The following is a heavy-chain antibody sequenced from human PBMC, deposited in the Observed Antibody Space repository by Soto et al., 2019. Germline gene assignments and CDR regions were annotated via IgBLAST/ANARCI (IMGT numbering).Heavy chain of an antibody. Sequence: SETASLTCAAYGGTFSGYYWSWIRQPPGTGLEWIGEINHSGSTNYNPSLKSRVTISVDTSKNQFSLKLSSVTAADTAVYYCARGPKSVCSSTSSTRGYYYYYYMDVWGKGTTVT. D-gene: IGHD2-2*01. J-gene: IGHJ6*03. CDR1: GGTFSGYY. V-gene: IGHV4-34*01. CDR3: ARGPKSVCSSTSSTRGYYYYYYMDV. CDR2: INHSGST.